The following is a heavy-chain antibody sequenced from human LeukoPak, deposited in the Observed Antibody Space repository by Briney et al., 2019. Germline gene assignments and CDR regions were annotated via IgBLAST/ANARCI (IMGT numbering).Heavy chain of an antibody. CDR3: ARWGSWFLDY. J-gene: IGHJ4*02. D-gene: IGHD6-13*01. Sequence: GGSLRLSCAAPGFTFTSYGMQWVRQAPGKGLEWVAVIWYDGSYKYHADSVKGRFTISRDNSRNTLYLQMDSLSAEDTGVYYCARWGSWFLDYWGQGTLVTVSS. CDR2: IWYDGSYK. V-gene: IGHV3-33*01. CDR1: GFTFTSYG.